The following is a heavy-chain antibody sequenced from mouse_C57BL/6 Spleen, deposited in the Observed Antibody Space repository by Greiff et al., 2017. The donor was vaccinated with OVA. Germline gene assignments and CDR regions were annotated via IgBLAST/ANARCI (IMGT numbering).Heavy chain of an antibody. CDR3: ARYYGSSYGYWYFDV. J-gene: IGHJ1*03. Sequence: QVQLQQSGPELVKPGASVKISCKASGYAFSSSWMNWVKQRPGKGLEWIGRIYPGDGDTNYNGKFKGKATLTADKSSSTAYMQLSSLTSEDSAVYFCARYYGSSYGYWYFDVWGTGTTVTVSS. D-gene: IGHD1-1*01. CDR1: GYAFSSSW. CDR2: IYPGDGDT. V-gene: IGHV1-82*01.